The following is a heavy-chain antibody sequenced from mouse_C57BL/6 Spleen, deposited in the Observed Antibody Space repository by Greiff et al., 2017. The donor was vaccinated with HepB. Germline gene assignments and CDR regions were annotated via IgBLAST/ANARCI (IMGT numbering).Heavy chain of an antibody. J-gene: IGHJ4*01. D-gene: IGHD1-1*01. CDR1: GFTLSDYY. V-gene: IGHV5-16*01. CDR2: INYDGSST. Sequence: EVKLVESEGGLVQPGSSMKLSCTASGFTLSDYYMAWVRQVPEKGLEWVANINYDGSSTYYLDSLKSRFIISRDNAKNILYLQMSSLKSEDTATYYCARDRGTTVVATDAMDYWGQGTSVTVSS. CDR3: ARDRGTTVVATDAMDY.